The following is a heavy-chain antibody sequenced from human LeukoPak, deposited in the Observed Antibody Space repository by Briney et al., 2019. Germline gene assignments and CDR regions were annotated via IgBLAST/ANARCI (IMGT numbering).Heavy chain of an antibody. V-gene: IGHV3-53*01. CDR2: IYSGGST. J-gene: IGHJ4*02. Sequence: PEGSLRLSXAASGFTVSSNYMSWVRQAPGKGLEWGSVIYSGGSTYYADSVKGRFTISRDNSKNTLYLQMNSLRAEDTAVYYCARRLYSSSWSSFDYWGQGTLVTVSS. D-gene: IGHD6-13*01. CDR3: ARRLYSSSWSSFDY. CDR1: GFTVSSNY.